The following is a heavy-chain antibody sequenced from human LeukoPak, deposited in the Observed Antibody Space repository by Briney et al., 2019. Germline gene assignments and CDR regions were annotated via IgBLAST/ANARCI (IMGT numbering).Heavy chain of an antibody. CDR1: GFTFSSYA. CDR3: ARDSVSSGEFDF. D-gene: IGHD3-10*01. J-gene: IGHJ4*02. V-gene: IGHV3-23*01. CDR2: ISGSGGST. Sequence: GGSLRLSCAASGFTFSSYAMSWVRQAPGEGLEGVSAISGSGGSTYYADSVKGRFTVSRDNSKNTLYLQMNSLRAEDTAVYYCARDSVSSGEFDFWGQGTLVSVSS.